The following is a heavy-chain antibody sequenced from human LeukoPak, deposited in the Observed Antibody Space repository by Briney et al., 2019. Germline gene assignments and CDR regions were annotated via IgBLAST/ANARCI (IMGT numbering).Heavy chain of an antibody. D-gene: IGHD3-16*01. J-gene: IGHJ4*02. V-gene: IGHV3-48*03. CDR3: AQWGFTAFDY. Sequence: PGGSLRLSCAASGFTFSSYEMNWVRQAPGKGLEWVSYISSSGSTIYYADSVKGRFTISRDNAKNSLYLQMNSLRAEDTAVYYCAQWGFTAFDYWGQGTLVTVSS. CDR2: ISSSGSTI. CDR1: GFTFSSYE.